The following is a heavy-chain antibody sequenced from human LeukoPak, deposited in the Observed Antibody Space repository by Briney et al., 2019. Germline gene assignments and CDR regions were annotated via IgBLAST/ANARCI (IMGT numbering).Heavy chain of an antibody. V-gene: IGHV4-59*01. CDR1: GGSISSYY. CDR3: ARYSNYGDYYYYYMDV. D-gene: IGHD4-11*01. Sequence: SETLSLTCTVSGGSISSYYWSWIRQPPGKGLEWIGYIYYSGSTNYNPSLKSRVTISVDTSKNQFSLKLSSVTAADTAVYYCARYSNYGDYYYYYMDVWGKGTTVTVSS. J-gene: IGHJ6*03. CDR2: IYYSGST.